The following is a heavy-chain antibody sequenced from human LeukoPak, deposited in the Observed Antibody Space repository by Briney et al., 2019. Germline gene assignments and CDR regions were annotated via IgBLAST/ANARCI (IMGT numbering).Heavy chain of an antibody. Sequence: PGGYLRFSCAASRFTFSSYWMTWVRQAPGKGLKWVANIKQDGSAKYYVDSVKGRFTISRYNAKNSLYLQMNSLRAEDTALCYCATFVVVPAAIPKGYLDYWGQGTLVTVSS. D-gene: IGHD2-2*01. CDR1: RFTFSSYW. CDR3: ATFVVVPAAIPKGYLDY. CDR2: IKQDGSAK. J-gene: IGHJ4*02. V-gene: IGHV3-7*01.